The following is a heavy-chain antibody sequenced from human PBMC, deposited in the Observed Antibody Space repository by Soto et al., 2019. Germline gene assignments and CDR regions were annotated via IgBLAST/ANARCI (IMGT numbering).Heavy chain of an antibody. D-gene: IGHD1-7*01. J-gene: IGHJ6*04. Sequence: QVQLQESCPGLVQTSESLSITCTVSGGSISSYYWSWIRQPPGNGLEWIGYIYYSGSTNYNPSLKSRVKISVDTSKNQFSLKLSSVTAADTAGYYCARDGLTGTIGLYCYYGMDAWGKGTTVTVSS. CDR3: ARDGLTGTIGLYCYYGMDA. CDR1: GGSISSYY. V-gene: IGHV4-59*01. CDR2: IYYSGST.